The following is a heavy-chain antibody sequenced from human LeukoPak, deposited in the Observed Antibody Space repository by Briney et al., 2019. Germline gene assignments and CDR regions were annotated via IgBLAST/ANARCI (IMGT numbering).Heavy chain of an antibody. CDR2: ISSNGCST. Sequence: PGGSLRLSCAASGFPFSSYDMHGVPHAPGKGLEYVLDISSNGCSTYYANSVKRRFTNSKDNPKHTLYLQMGSLRAEDMAVYYCARDSGSYYGADYWGQGTLVTVSS. D-gene: IGHD1-26*01. V-gene: IGHV3-64*01. CDR1: GFPFSSYD. J-gene: IGHJ4*02. CDR3: ARDSGSYYGADY.